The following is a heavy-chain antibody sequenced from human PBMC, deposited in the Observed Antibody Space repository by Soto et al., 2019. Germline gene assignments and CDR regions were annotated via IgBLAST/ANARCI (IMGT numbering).Heavy chain of an antibody. CDR2: ISFSGAT. J-gene: IGHJ4*02. CDR3: ARDRRDGYKRYLEF. CDR1: GGSIGSSSYY. D-gene: IGHD5-12*01. Sequence: ETLSLTCSVSGGSIGSSSYYFGWIRQPPGKGLDWIGSISFSGATYSNPSLKGRAALSVDTSENHLSLTLDSVTSADTAVYFCARDRRDGYKRYLEFWGQGTQVPSPQ. V-gene: IGHV4-61*03.